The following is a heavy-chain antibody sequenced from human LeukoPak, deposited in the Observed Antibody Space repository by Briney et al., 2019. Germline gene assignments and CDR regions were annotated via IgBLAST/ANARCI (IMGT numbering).Heavy chain of an antibody. CDR3: ARDGRFPPEVLPRYFDY. J-gene: IGHJ4*02. Sequence: SETLSLTCTVSGGSISSSTYYWGWIRQPPGKGLEWIGTIHYSGSTYYNPSLKSRVTISVETSKNQFSLKLSSVTAADTAVYYCARDGRFPPEVLPRYFDYWGQGTLVTVSS. CDR1: GGSISSSTYY. V-gene: IGHV4-39*07. CDR2: IHYSGST. D-gene: IGHD1-26*01.